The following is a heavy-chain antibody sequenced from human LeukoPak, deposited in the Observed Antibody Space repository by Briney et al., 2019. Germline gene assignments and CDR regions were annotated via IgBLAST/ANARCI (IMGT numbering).Heavy chain of an antibody. CDR1: GFTFSSYA. CDR2: ISGSGGSK. J-gene: IGHJ3*02. Sequence: PGGSLRLSCAASGFTFSSYAMSWVRQAPGKGLEGVSAISGSGGSKYYADSVEGRFTISRDNSKNTVYLQIKSLRAEDTAVYHCAKGRYYHDNSDAFEIWGQGTMVTVSS. CDR3: AKGRYYHDNSDAFEI. V-gene: IGHV3-23*01. D-gene: IGHD3-22*01.